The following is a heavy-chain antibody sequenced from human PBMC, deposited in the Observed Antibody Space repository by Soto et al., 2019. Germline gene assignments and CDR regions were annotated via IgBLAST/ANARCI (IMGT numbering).Heavy chain of an antibody. CDR1: GFTFGSYA. V-gene: IGHV3-23*01. D-gene: IGHD3-3*01. Sequence: PGGSLRVSCAASGFTFGSYAMTWVRQAPGKGLDWVSSISSSAGSTFYADSVKGRFTMSRDNSKSTLYLQMNSLSAEDTALYYCAKPISRNNWSDGLDVWGQGTPVTVSS. CDR3: AKPISRNNWSDGLDV. CDR2: ISSSAGST. J-gene: IGHJ6*01.